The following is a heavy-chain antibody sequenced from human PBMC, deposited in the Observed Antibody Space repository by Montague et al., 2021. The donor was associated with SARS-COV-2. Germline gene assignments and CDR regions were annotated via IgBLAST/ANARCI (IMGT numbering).Heavy chain of an antibody. V-gene: IGHV4-39*01. Sequence: SETLSLTCTVSGGSISSSSYYWGWIRQPPGKGLEWIGSIYYSGSTYYNPSLKSRVSISVDTSKNQFSLKLSSVTAADTAVYYCARQETSSGCFKPDAFDSWGQGTMVTVSS. CDR1: GGSISSSSYY. CDR2: IYYSGST. D-gene: IGHD6-19*01. CDR3: ARQETSSGCFKPDAFDS. J-gene: IGHJ3*02.